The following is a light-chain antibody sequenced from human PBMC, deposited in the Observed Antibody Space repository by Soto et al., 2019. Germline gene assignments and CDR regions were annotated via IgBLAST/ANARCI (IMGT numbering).Light chain of an antibody. J-gene: IGLJ3*02. CDR1: SSNIGSNP. V-gene: IGLV1-44*01. CDR2: NNN. Sequence: QPVLTQPPSASGTPGQRVTISCSGSSSNIGSNPVNWYQQFPGTAPKVLIYNNNERPSGVLDRFSGSKSGTSASLAISGLQSEDEADYYCATWDDSLNGWVFGGGTKVTVL. CDR3: ATWDDSLNGWV.